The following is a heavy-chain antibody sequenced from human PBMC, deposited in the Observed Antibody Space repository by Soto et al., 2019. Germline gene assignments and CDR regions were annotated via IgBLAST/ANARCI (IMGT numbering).Heavy chain of an antibody. D-gene: IGHD1-26*01. V-gene: IGHV1-18*01. Sequence: QVQLVQSGAEVKKPGASVKVSCKAPGYSFSSFGISWVRQAPGQGLEWMGWITAYNGNTNYAQNFQGRVTMTTDTATSTAYMEVRSLRSDDTAVYYCARGVGQWNYWGQGTLVTVSS. CDR1: GYSFSSFG. CDR2: ITAYNGNT. CDR3: ARGVGQWNY. J-gene: IGHJ4*02.